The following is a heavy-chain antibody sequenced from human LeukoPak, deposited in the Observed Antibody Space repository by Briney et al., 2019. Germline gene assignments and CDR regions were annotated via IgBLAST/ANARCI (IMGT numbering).Heavy chain of an antibody. Sequence: GGSLRLSCAASGFTVSSNYMSWVRQAPGKGLEWVSVIYSGGSTYYANSVKGRFTISRDNSKNMLYLQMNSLRAEDTAVYYCARDISYGYNYWGQGTLVTVSS. V-gene: IGHV3-66*01. CDR2: IYSGGST. CDR1: GFTVSSNY. J-gene: IGHJ4*02. D-gene: IGHD5-18*01. CDR3: ARDISYGYNY.